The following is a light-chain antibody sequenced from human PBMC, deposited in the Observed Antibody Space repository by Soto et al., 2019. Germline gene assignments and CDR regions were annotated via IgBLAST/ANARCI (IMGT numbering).Light chain of an antibody. J-gene: IGKJ5*01. CDR2: GVY. Sequence: VLTQSPGSLSLPPGETATPACGASQIIKTFYFGWYQQKPGQSPRLLIYGVYSRATGAPDRFSGSGSGTDFTLTISRLEPEDSAVYYCQFYGSSLITSGQGTRLEIK. V-gene: IGKV3-20*01. CDR1: QIIKTFY. CDR3: QFYGSSLIT.